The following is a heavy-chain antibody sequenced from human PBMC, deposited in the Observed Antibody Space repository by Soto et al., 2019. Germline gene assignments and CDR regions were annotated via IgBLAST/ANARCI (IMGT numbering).Heavy chain of an antibody. CDR2: INHSGST. D-gene: IGHD2-15*01. J-gene: IGHJ4*02. Sequence: QVQLQQWGAGLLKPSETLSLTCAVYGGSFSGYYWSWIRQPPGKGLEWIGEINHSGSTNYNPSLKLPVTISVDTSKNQFSLKLSSVTAADTAVYYCAREGYCSGGSCYSRTLDYWGQGTLVTVSS. V-gene: IGHV4-34*01. CDR3: AREGYCSGGSCYSRTLDY. CDR1: GGSFSGYY.